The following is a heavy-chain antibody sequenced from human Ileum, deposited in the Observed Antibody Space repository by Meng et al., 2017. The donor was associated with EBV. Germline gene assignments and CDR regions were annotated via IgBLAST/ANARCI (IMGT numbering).Heavy chain of an antibody. Sequence: QVQLWEWGPGLVKPSQTLTLTSAVSWFSISTGFFHLSWIRQTPGKGLEWIGHSWSTPYNPSLRSRVTISADTSKTHSSPKVDSATGGDTAVSYCVSYAVGAGGIGYWGHGTQVTVSS. D-gene: IGHD1-26*01. V-gene: IGHV4-30-4*01. CDR3: VSYAVGAGGIGY. J-gene: IGHJ4*01. CDR1: WFSISTGFFH. CDR2: HSWST.